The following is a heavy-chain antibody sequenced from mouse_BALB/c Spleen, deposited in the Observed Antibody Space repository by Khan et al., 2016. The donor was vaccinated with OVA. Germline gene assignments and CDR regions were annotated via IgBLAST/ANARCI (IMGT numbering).Heavy chain of an antibody. J-gene: IGHJ3*01. CDR1: GFTFSSYT. CDR3: TASY. V-gene: IGHV5-6-4*01. CDR2: ITSGGSYT. Sequence: EVELVESGGDLVKPGGSLKLSCAASGFTFSSYTMSWVRQTPEKRLEWVATITSGGSYTYYPDSVKGRFTISRDNAKNTLYLQMSSPKSEDTAMYYCTASYWGQGTLVTVSA.